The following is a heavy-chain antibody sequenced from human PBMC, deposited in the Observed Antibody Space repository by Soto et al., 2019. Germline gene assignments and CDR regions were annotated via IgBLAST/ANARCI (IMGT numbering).Heavy chain of an antibody. CDR2: IYHSGST. CDR1: GGSISSSNW. J-gene: IGHJ3*02. Sequence: QVQLQESGPGLVKPSGTLSLTCAVSGGSISSSNWWSWVRQPPGKGLEWIGEIYHSGSTNYNPSLKSRVTISVDKSKNQFSLKLSSVTAADTAVYYCAREPFVGYSSSWGSDAFDIWGQGTMVTVSS. D-gene: IGHD6-13*01. CDR3: AREPFVGYSSSWGSDAFDI. V-gene: IGHV4-4*02.